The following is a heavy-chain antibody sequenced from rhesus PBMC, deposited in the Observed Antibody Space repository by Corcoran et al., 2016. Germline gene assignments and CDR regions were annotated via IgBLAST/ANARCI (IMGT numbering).Heavy chain of an antibody. J-gene: IGHJ4*01. D-gene: IGHD3-3*01. V-gene: IGHV4-165*01. CDR2: VDGCKGNP. Sequence: QVQLDESGPGLVKPSETLSLTCAVSGGSISGYYWNWIRPPPGRGLKRIGYVDGCKGNPDSNPSLKSGVPISTDTSNNQGSLRLSSVTAADTAVYYCARQYLHWPLYGGAEGGAFDYWAQGVLVTVSS. CDR3: ARQYLHWPLYGGAEGGAFDY. CDR1: GGSISGYY.